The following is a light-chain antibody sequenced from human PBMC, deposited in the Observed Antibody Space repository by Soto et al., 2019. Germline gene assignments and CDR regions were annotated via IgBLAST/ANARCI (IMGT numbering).Light chain of an antibody. V-gene: IGKV3-11*01. Sequence: EIVLTQSPGTLSLSPGERATLSCRASQSVSRYLAWYQQQPGQAPILLIYDTSYRATGIPARFSGSGSGTDFTLTISRLEPEDFAVYYCQQRSNWITFGQGTRLEIK. J-gene: IGKJ5*01. CDR1: QSVSRY. CDR3: QQRSNWIT. CDR2: DTS.